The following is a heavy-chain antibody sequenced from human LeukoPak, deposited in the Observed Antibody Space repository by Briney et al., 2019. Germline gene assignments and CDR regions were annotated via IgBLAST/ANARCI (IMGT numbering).Heavy chain of an antibody. J-gene: IGHJ3*02. D-gene: IGHD6-19*01. CDR3: AIPIRGSGWTSRASDT. CDR1: GYSFTSYW. Sequence: GESLKISCKGSGYSFTSYWIGWVRQMPGKGLEWMGIIYPGDSDTRYSPSFQGQVTISADKSISTAYLQWSSLKASDTAMYYCAIPIRGSGWTSRASDTWGQGTMVTVSS. CDR2: IYPGDSDT. V-gene: IGHV5-51*01.